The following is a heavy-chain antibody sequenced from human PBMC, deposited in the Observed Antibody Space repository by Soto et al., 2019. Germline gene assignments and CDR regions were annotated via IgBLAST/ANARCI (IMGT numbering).Heavy chain of an antibody. D-gene: IGHD3-3*01. Sequence: EMQVVESGGGLVQRGGSLRLSCVASGFNFGPSWMTWVRQAPGKGLVWVALVNNDGSSTRYADSVKGRFNISRDNAKNTVYLQMSSLRGDDTALYYCARLGVWSGAYYYMDVWGKGTTVTVSS. CDR2: VNNDGSST. CDR3: ARLGVWSGAYYYMDV. J-gene: IGHJ6*03. CDR1: GFNFGPSW. V-gene: IGHV3-74*01.